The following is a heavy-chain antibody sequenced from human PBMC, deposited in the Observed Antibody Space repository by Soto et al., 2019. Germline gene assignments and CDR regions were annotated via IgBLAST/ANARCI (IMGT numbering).Heavy chain of an antibody. CDR3: ARDGTPAAGSKDFDY. D-gene: IGHD6-13*01. V-gene: IGHV1-18*01. CDR2: ISAYNGNT. J-gene: IGHJ4*02. Sequence: ASVKVSCKASGYTFTSYGISWGRQAPGQGLEWMGWISAYNGNTNYAQKLQGRVTMTTDTSTSTAYMELRSLRSDDTAVYYCARDGTPAAGSKDFDYWGQGTLVTVSS. CDR1: GYTFTSYG.